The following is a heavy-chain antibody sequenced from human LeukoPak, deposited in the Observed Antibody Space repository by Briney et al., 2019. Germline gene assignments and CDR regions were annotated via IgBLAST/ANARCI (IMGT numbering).Heavy chain of an antibody. CDR1: GGSISSGDYY. D-gene: IGHD3-10*01. J-gene: IGHJ4*02. CDR2: IYYSGSA. V-gene: IGHV4-31*03. Sequence: SETLSLTCTVPGGSISSGDYYWNWIRQHPGKGLEWIWFIYYSGSAYYNPSLKSRVIISLDTAKNQFSLKLSSVIAADTAVYYCARDLYFYGSGNYPAALGYWGQGTLVTVSS. CDR3: ARDLYFYGSGNYPAALGY.